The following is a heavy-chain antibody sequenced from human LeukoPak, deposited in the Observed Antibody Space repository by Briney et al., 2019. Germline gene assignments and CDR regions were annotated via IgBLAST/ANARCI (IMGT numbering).Heavy chain of an antibody. CDR2: IKQDGSEK. D-gene: IGHD3-3*01. CDR3: ARDGSETYYDFWSGYPPAGYYDY. Sequence: GGSLRLACAAPGFTFSSYWMSWGRQAPGKGLERVANIKQDGSEKYYVDSVKGRFTISRDNAKNSLYLQMNSLRAEDTAVYYCARDGSETYYDFWSGYPPAGYYDYWGQGTLVTVSS. J-gene: IGHJ4*02. V-gene: IGHV3-7*05. CDR1: GFTFSSYW.